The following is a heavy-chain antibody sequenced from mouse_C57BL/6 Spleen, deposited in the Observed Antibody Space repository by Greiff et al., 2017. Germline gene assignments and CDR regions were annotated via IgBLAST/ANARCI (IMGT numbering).Heavy chain of an antibody. J-gene: IGHJ4*01. D-gene: IGHD2-4*01. V-gene: IGHV5-9*01. CDR2: ISGGGGNT. CDR3: ARQGDYDYDDYAMDY. Sequence: EVQLVESGGCLVKPGGSLKLSCAASGFTFSSYPMSWVRQTPEKRLEWVATISGGGGNTYYPDSVKGRFTISRDNAKNTLYLQMSSLRSEDTALYYCARQGDYDYDDYAMDYWGQGASVTVSS. CDR1: GFTFSSYP.